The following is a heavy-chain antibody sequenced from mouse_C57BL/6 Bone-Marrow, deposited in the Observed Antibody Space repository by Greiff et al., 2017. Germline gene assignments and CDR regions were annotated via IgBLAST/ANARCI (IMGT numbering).Heavy chain of an antibody. V-gene: IGHV14-2*01. Sequence: EVQRVESGAELVKPGASVKLSCTASGFNIKDYYMHWVKQRTEQGLEWIGRIDPEDGETKYAPKFQGKATITADTSSNTAYLQLSSLTSEDTAVYYCPITTVVAPYFDYWGQGTTLTVSS. CDR2: IDPEDGET. D-gene: IGHD1-1*01. CDR1: GFNIKDYY. CDR3: PITTVVAPYFDY. J-gene: IGHJ2*01.